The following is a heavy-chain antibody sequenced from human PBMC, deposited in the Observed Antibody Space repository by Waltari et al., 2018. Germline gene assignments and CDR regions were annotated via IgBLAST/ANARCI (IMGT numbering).Heavy chain of an antibody. D-gene: IGHD3-22*01. Sequence: QVQLQESGPGLVKPSETLSLTCPVSGGSISSYYWSWIRQPAGKGLEWIGRIYTSGSTNYNPSLTSRVTMSVDTSKNQFSLKLSSVTAADTAVYYCARARYYYDSSGYYSSGEFDYWGQGTLVTVSS. J-gene: IGHJ4*02. V-gene: IGHV4-4*07. CDR1: GGSISSYY. CDR3: ARARYYYDSSGYYSSGEFDY. CDR2: IYTSGST.